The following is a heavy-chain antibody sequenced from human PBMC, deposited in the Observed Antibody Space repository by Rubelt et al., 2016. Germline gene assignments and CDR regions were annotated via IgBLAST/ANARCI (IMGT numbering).Heavy chain of an antibody. Sequence: EVQLLESGGGLVQPGGSLRLSCAASGFTFSSYAMSWVRQAPGKGLEWVSAISGSGGSTYYADSVKGRFTISRDNSKNTLYLQMNSLRAEDTAVYYCARVLVAAADTEDYYGMDVWGQGTTVTVSS. CDR1: GFTFSSYA. CDR3: ARVLVAAADTEDYYGMDV. CDR2: ISGSGGST. V-gene: IGHV3-23*01. J-gene: IGHJ6*02. D-gene: IGHD6-13*01.